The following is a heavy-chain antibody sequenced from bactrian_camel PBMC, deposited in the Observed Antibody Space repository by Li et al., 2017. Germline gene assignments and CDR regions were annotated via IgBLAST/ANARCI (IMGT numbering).Heavy chain of an antibody. CDR3: TAGEPRGGSCLLEYSDY. J-gene: IGHJ4*01. Sequence: VQLVESGGGSVQAGGSLRLSSAASGYTVSSSCMGWFRQAPGKEREGVAGIVSDGRTSYANVVKGRFTISRDDANNTLLLQMNSLKPEDTGKYFCTAGEPRGGSCLLEYSDYWGLGTQVTVS. CDR2: IVSDGRT. CDR1: GYTVSSSC. V-gene: IGHV3S53*01. D-gene: IGHD7*01.